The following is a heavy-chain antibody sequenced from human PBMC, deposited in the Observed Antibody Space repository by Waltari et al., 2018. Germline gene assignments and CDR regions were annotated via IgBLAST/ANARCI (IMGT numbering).Heavy chain of an antibody. CDR2: IKQDGSEK. J-gene: IGHJ4*02. CDR3: ASDRFLDDPSFDY. D-gene: IGHD3-3*01. CDR1: GFTFSSYW. Sequence: EVQLVESGGGLVQPGGSLRLSCAASGFTFSSYWMSWVRQAPGKGLEWVANIKQDGSEKYYVDSVKGRFTISRDNAKNSLYLQMNSLRAEDTAVYYCASDRFLDDPSFDYWGQGTLVTVSS. V-gene: IGHV3-7*04.